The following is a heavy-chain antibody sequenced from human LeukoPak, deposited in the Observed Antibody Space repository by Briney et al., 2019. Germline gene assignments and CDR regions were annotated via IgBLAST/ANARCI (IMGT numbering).Heavy chain of an antibody. D-gene: IGHD1-26*01. CDR1: GGTFSSYA. V-gene: IGHV1-69*06. J-gene: IGHJ3*02. CDR2: IIPIFGTA. CDR3: ARDRQVDPPVAFDI. Sequence: SVRVSCKASGGTFSSYAISWVRQAPGQGLEWMGGIIPIFGTANYAQKFQGRVTITADKSTSTAYMELSSLRSEDTAVYYCARDRQVDPPVAFDIWGQGTMVTVSS.